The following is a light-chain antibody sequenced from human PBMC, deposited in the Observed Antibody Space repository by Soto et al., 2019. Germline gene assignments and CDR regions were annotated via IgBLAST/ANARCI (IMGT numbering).Light chain of an antibody. CDR2: QAS. V-gene: IGKV1-5*03. CDR1: QSLNSE. CDR3: QQYNAYSLT. Sequence: DIQMTQSPSTLSASVGDRVTITCRASQSLNSELAWYQQKPGKAPNLLIYQASSLKGGVPSRFTGTGSGTEFTLTISSLRPDDSATYYCQQYNAYSLTFGGGTKVEIK. J-gene: IGKJ4*01.